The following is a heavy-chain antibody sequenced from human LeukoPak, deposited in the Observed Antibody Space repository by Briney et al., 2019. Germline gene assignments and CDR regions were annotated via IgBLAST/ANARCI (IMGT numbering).Heavy chain of an antibody. Sequence: GGSLSLSCAASGFTFRSYTMNWVRQAPGKGLEWVSSISVMSGYIYYADSVKGRFSISRDNAKNSLFLQMDSLRTEDTAVYYCTGGDLGSEYWGQGALVTVSS. CDR2: ISVMSGYI. V-gene: IGHV3-21*01. D-gene: IGHD3-10*01. J-gene: IGHJ4*02. CDR1: GFTFRSYT. CDR3: TGGDLGSEY.